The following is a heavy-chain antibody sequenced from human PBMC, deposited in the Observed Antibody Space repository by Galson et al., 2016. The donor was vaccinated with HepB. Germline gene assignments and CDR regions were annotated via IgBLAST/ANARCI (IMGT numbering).Heavy chain of an antibody. Sequence: SVKVSCKASGYTFTTSDMHWVRQSPGQRLEWLGYISAGSGNTKYSQNFQGRVTITRDTSARTHYMELSSLTSEDTAVYYCARDLIGNLDVWGQGTTVTVSS. J-gene: IGHJ6*02. CDR1: GYTFTTSD. V-gene: IGHV1-3*01. CDR2: ISAGSGNT. CDR3: ARDLIGNLDV.